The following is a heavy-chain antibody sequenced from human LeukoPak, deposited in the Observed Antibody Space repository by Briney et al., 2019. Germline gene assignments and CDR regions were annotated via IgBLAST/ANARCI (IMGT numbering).Heavy chain of an antibody. J-gene: IGHJ3*02. CDR1: GGTFSSYA. D-gene: IGHD3-22*01. Sequence: ASVKVSCXASGGTFSSYAISWVRQAPGQGLEWMGGIIPIFGTANYAQKFQGRVTITTDESTSTAYMELSSLRSEDTAVYYCASQVNTYYYDSSGYGAFDIWGQGTMVTVSS. V-gene: IGHV1-69*05. CDR2: IIPIFGTA. CDR3: ASQVNTYYYDSSGYGAFDI.